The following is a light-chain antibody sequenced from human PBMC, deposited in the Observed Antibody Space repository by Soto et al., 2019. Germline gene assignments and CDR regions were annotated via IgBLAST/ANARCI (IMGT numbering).Light chain of an antibody. Sequence: AIRMTQSPSSFSASTGDRVTITCRASQGISSYLAWYQQKPGKAPMLLIYAASTLQSGVPSRFSGSGSGTDFTLTISCLQSEDFATYYCQQYYSYPRTFGQGTKV. J-gene: IGKJ1*01. V-gene: IGKV1-8*01. CDR1: QGISSY. CDR2: AAS. CDR3: QQYYSYPRT.